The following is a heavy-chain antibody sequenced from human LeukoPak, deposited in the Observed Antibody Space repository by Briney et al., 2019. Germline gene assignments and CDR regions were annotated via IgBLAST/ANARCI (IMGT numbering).Heavy chain of an antibody. D-gene: IGHD6-19*01. CDR2: IYHGGSS. V-gene: IGHV4-4*02. J-gene: IGHJ4*02. CDR1: GGSISGNNW. CDR3: ARIPVAGNANFDY. Sequence: SETLSLTCAVSGGSISGNNWWSWFRQPPGKGLEWIGEIYHGGSSNYNPSLKSRVTISLDKSKNQFSLKLSSVTAADTAVYYCARIPVAGNANFDYWGQGTLVTVSS.